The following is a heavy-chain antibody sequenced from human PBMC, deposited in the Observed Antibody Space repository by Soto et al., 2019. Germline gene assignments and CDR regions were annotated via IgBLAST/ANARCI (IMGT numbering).Heavy chain of an antibody. CDR1: GYTFTSYG. CDR2: ISVYNGNT. D-gene: IGHD3-10*02. J-gene: IGHJ4*02. CDR3: VREIGY. Sequence: QVQLVQSGAEVKKPGASVKVSCKASGYTFTSYGISWVRQAPGQGLEWMGWISVYNGNTNYAQKLQGRVTMTTDTSTSTAYMXXXXXXXXXXAVYYCVREIGYWGQGTLVTVSS. V-gene: IGHV1-18*01.